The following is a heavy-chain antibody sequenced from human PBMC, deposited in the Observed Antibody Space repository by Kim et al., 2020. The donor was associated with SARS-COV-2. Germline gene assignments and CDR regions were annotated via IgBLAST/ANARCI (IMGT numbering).Heavy chain of an antibody. D-gene: IGHD2-8*02. CDR1: GGSFSGYY. CDR3: ASIRFGTGSTGY. CDR2: INHSGST. V-gene: IGHV4-34*01. J-gene: IGHJ4*02. Sequence: SETLSLTCAVYGGSFSGYYWSWIRQPPGKGLEWIGEINHSGSTNYNPSLKSRVTISVDTSKNQFSLKLSSVTAADTAVYYCASIRFGTGSTGYWGQGTLVTVSS.